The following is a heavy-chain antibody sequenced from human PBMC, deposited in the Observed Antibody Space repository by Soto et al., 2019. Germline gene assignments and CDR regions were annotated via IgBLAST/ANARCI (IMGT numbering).Heavy chain of an antibody. CDR1: GFDASVNF. CDR3: VRENYYYGMDV. Sequence: EGQLVESGGTLVQPGGSLKLSCAASGFDASVNFMTWVRQAPGKGLEWVSAINNAGTTFYADSVKGRFTISRDDSKNTLFLQMNSLRVEDTAMYYCVRENYYYGMDVWGQGTAVTVSS. CDR2: INNAGTT. J-gene: IGHJ6*02. V-gene: IGHV3-66*01.